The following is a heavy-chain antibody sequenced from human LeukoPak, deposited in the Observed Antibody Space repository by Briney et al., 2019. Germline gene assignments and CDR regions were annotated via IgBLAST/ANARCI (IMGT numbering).Heavy chain of an antibody. J-gene: IGHJ5*02. CDR3: ARHEVVVAATQGWFDP. CDR1: GYSISSGYY. V-gene: IGHV4-38-2*01. CDR2: IYHSGST. D-gene: IGHD2-15*01. Sequence: SETLSLTCAVSGYSISSGYYWGRIRQPPGKGLEWIGSIYHSGSTYYNPSLKSRVTISVDTSKNQFSLKLSSVTAADTAVYYCARHEVVVAATQGWFDPWGQGTLVTVSS.